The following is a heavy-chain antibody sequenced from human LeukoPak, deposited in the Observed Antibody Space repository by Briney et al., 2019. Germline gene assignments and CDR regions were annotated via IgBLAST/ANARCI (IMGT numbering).Heavy chain of an antibody. D-gene: IGHD6-19*01. CDR1: GFTFSSYE. V-gene: IGHV3-48*03. CDR2: ISSSGSTI. Sequence: GGSLRLSCAASGFTFSSYEMNWVRQAPGKGLEWVSYISSSGSTIYYADSVKGRFTISRDNSKNTLYLQMNSLRAEDTAVYYCAKDMGYSSGIDYWGQGTLVTVSS. CDR3: AKDMGYSSGIDY. J-gene: IGHJ4*02.